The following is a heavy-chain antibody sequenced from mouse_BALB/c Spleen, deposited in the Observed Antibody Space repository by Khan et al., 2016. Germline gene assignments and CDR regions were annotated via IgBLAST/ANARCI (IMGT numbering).Heavy chain of an antibody. J-gene: IGHJ2*01. CDR3: ARDWLWYY. CDR1: GYTFSSYW. CDR2: ILPGSGST. V-gene: IGHV1-9*01. D-gene: IGHD1-1*02. Sequence: QVQLKESGAVLMKPGASVRISCKATGYTFSSYWIEWIKQRPGHGLEWIGEILPGSGSTNYNEKFKGKATFTADTSSNTAYMQLSSLTSEDSAVYYCARDWLWYYWGQGTTLTVSS.